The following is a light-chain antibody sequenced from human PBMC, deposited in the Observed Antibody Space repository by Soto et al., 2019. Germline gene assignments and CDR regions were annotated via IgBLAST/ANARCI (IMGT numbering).Light chain of an antibody. CDR1: SSNIGAGYD. V-gene: IGLV1-40*01. CDR2: GNS. CDR3: QSYDTSLSARV. J-gene: IGLJ3*02. Sequence: QPVLTQPPSVSGAPGQRVTMSCTGSSSNIGAGYDVHWYQQLPGTAPKLLIYGNSNRPSGVPDLFSGSKSGTSASLAITGLQADDEADYYCQSYDTSLSARVFGGGTKVTVL.